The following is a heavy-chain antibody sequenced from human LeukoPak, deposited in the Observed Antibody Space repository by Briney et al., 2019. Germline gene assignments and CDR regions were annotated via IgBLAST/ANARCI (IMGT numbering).Heavy chain of an antibody. CDR1: DSSITSSE. CDR2: IYYSGST. CDR3: ARDSHYYYYMDV. J-gene: IGHJ6*03. V-gene: IGHV4-59*01. Sequence: SEPLTLTCTVLDSSITSSESTWIGQPPGKGLEWIGYIYYSGSTKYNPSLKSRVTISVDTSKNQFSLKLSSVTAADTAVYYCARDSHYYYYMDVWGKGTTVTISS.